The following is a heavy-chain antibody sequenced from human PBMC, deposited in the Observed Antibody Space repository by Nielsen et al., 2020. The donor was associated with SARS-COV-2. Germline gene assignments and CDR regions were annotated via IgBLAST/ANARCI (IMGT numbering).Heavy chain of an antibody. D-gene: IGHD2-2*01. CDR2: ISGSGGST. Sequence: GGSLRLSCAASGFTFSSYAMSWVRQAPGKGLEWVSAISGSGGSTYYADSVKGRFTISRDNSKNTLYLQMNSLRAEDTAVYYCAKDPGWSSTSLGGWFQHWGQGTLVTVSS. CDR3: AKDPGWSSTSLGGWFQH. CDR1: GFTFSSYA. V-gene: IGHV3-23*01. J-gene: IGHJ1*01.